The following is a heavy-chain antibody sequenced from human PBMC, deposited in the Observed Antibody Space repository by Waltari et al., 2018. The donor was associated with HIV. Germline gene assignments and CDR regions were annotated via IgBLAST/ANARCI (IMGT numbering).Heavy chain of an antibody. D-gene: IGHD3-22*01. J-gene: IGHJ4*02. CDR2: IWYDGDNK. CDR1: GFTFRNLV. Sequence: QVQLVESGGGVVQPGRSLRLSCAASGFTFRNLVMHWVRPAPGKGLEWVAVIWYDGDNKYYADSVKGRFTISRDNSKNTLYLQMNSLRVEDTAVYYCARGGYYYDISGYYHYWGQGTLVTVSS. V-gene: IGHV3-33*01. CDR3: ARGGYYYDISGYYHY.